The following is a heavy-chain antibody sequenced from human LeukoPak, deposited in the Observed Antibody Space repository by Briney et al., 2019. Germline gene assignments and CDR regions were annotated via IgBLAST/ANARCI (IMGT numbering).Heavy chain of an antibody. D-gene: IGHD3-9*01. CDR2: IYHSGST. J-gene: IGHJ4*02. V-gene: IGHV4-38-2*02. Sequence: SETLSLTCTVSGYSISSGYYWGWIRQPPGKGLEWIGSIYHSGSTYYNPSLKSRVTISVDTSKNQFSLKLSSVTAADTAVYYCARGAYYDILTGYYNLLDYWGQGTLVTVSS. CDR1: GYSISSGYY. CDR3: ARGAYYDILTGYYNLLDY.